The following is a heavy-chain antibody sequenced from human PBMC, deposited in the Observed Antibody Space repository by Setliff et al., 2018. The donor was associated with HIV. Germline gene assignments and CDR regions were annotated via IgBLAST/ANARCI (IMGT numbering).Heavy chain of an antibody. CDR1: GGSVGSSSYY. J-gene: IGHJ5*02. D-gene: IGHD6-19*01. Sequence: PSETLSLTCTVSGGSVGSSSYYWAWIRQPPGQGPQWIGSIYQHGSIYYNPSLQSPVTISVDSSKNQFSLNLFSVTAADTAVYYCARPRRVRSRAWYWFDIWGQGTLVTVSS. CDR2: IYQHGSI. CDR3: ARPRRVRSRAWYWFDI. V-gene: IGHV4-39*07.